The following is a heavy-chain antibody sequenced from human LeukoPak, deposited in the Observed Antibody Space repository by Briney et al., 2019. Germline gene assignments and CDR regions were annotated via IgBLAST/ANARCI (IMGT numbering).Heavy chain of an antibody. Sequence: SETLSLTCSVSGASFSTNYGSWIRQPPGSGLEWIWYVFDSGSTNYNPSLKSRVTISVDTSTKQFSLRLSSVTAADTAVYYCARLYQQSKWKYYYYYMDVWGKGTAVTVSS. J-gene: IGHJ6*03. D-gene: IGHD1-1*01. CDR2: VFDSGST. CDR3: ARLYQQSKWKYYYYYMDV. V-gene: IGHV4-59*01. CDR1: GASFSTNY.